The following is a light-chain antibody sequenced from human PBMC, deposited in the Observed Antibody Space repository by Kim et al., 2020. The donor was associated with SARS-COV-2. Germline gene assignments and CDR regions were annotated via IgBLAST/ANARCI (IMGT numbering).Light chain of an antibody. V-gene: IGKV1-39*01. Sequence: DIQMTQSPSTLSASVGDRVTITCRTTQSISSHLNWYQQKPGRAPKLLISAASTLQGGVPSRFSGSGSETDFTLSISSLQPEDFATYFCQQSYITPFTFGPGTKVDIK. CDR2: AAS. J-gene: IGKJ3*01. CDR1: QSISSH. CDR3: QQSYITPFT.